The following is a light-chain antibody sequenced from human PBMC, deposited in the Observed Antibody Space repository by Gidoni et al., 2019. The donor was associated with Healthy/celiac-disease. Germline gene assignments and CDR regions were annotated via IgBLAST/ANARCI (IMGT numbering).Light chain of an antibody. CDR3: QQSYSTPIT. CDR2: AAS. J-gene: IGKJ5*01. CDR1: QSISSY. V-gene: IGKV1-39*01. Sequence: DIQMTQSPSSLSASVGDRVTITCRASQSISSYLNWYHQKPGKAPKLLIYAASSLQSGVPSRFSGSGSGTDFTLTISSLQPADFATYYCQQSYSTPITFGQGTRLEIK.